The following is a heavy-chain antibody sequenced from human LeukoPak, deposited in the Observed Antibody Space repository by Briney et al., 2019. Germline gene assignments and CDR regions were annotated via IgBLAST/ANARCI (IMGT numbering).Heavy chain of an antibody. J-gene: IGHJ4*02. V-gene: IGHV1-24*01. CDR2: FDPEDGET. CDR3: ARGIYGGNSPLVDY. CDR1: GYTLTELS. D-gene: IGHD4-23*01. Sequence: ASVKVSCKVSGYTLTELSMHWVRQAPGKGLEWMGGFDPEDGETIYAQKFQGRVTITRNTSISTAYMELSRLRSDDTAVYYCARGIYGGNSPLVDYWGQGTLVTVSS.